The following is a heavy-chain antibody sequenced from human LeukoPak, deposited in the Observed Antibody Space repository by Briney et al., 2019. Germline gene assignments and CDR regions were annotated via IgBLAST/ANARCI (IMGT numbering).Heavy chain of an antibody. V-gene: IGHV3-23*01. CDR1: GFTFSSYW. CDR3: ARSGYNRFDY. J-gene: IGHJ4*02. CDR2: FSGSGGST. Sequence: PGGSLRLSCAASGFTFSSYWMSWVRQAPGKGLEWVSAFSGSGGSTYYADSVKGRFTISRDNSKSTLYLQMNSLRAEDTAIYYCARSGYNRFDYWGQGTLVTVSS. D-gene: IGHD5-24*01.